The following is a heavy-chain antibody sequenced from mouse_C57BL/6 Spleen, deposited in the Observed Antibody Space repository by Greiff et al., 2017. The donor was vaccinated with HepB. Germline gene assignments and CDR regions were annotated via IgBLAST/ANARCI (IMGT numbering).Heavy chain of an antibody. Sequence: VKLVESGAELARPGASVKLSCKASGYTFTSYGISWVKQRTGQGLEWIGEIYPRSGNTYYNEKFKGKATLTADKSSSTAYMELRSLTSEDSAVYFCARCRADYDYAMDYWGQGTSVTVSS. CDR1: GYTFTSYG. V-gene: IGHV1-81*01. CDR2: IYPRSGNT. J-gene: IGHJ4*01. D-gene: IGHD2-4*01. CDR3: ARCRADYDYAMDY.